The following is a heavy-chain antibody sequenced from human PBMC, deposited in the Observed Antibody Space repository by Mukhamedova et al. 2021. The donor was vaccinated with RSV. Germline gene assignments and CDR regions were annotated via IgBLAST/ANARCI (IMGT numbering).Heavy chain of an antibody. D-gene: IGHD3-16*01. CDR2: ISYDGSNK. CDR3: ARDQFGV. CDR1: TFSSYA. J-gene: IGHJ6*02. Sequence: TFSSYAMHWVRQAPGKGLEWVAVISYDGSNKYYADSVKGRFTISRDNSKNTLYLQMNSLRAEDTAVYYCARDQFGVWGQGTTATV. V-gene: IGHV3-30*04.